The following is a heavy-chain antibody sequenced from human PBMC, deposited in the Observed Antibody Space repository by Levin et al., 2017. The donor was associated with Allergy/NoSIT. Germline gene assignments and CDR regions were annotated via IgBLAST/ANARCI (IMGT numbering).Heavy chain of an antibody. CDR3: AKVGIDVDTAMGFDY. CDR1: GFPFSSSA. J-gene: IGHJ4*02. CDR2: ISGTGGTT. V-gene: IGHV3-23*01. Sequence: GGSLRLSCAASGFPFSSSAMNWVRQAPGKGLEWVSTISGTGGTTYYADSVKGRFTIPRDNSKNTLDLQMNSLRAEDTAVYYCAKVGIDVDTAMGFDYWGQGTLVTVSS. D-gene: IGHD5-18*01.